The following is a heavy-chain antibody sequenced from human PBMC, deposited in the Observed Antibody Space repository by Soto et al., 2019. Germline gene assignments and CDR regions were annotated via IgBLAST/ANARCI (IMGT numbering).Heavy chain of an antibody. V-gene: IGHV3-23*01. CDR2: ISGSGGST. J-gene: IGHJ4*02. Sequence: PGGSLRLSCAASGFTFSSYWMHWVRQAPGKGLVWVSAISGSGGSTYYADSVKGRFTISRDNSKNTLYLQMNSLRAEDTAVYYCAKENGYSSSWFEFDYWGQGTLVTSPQ. CDR3: AKENGYSSSWFEFDY. CDR1: GFTFSSYW. D-gene: IGHD6-13*01.